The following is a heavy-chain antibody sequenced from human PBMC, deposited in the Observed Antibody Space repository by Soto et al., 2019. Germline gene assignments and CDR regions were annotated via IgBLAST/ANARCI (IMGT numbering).Heavy chain of an antibody. J-gene: IGHJ6*02. V-gene: IGHV4-59*01. D-gene: IGHD3-22*01. CDR2: IYYSGST. CDR3: ARGTSSGYSSHCYYYYGMDV. CDR1: GGSISSYY. Sequence: SETLSLTCTVSGGSISSYYWSWIRQPPGKGLEWIGYIYYSGSTNYNPSLKSRVTISVDTSKNQFSLKLSSVTAADTAVYYCARGTSSGYSSHCYYYYGMDVWGQGTTVTVSS.